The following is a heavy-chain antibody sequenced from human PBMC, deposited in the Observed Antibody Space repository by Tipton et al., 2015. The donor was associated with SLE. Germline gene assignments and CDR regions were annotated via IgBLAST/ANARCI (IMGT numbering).Heavy chain of an antibody. Sequence: TLSLTCAVYGGSFSGYYWSWIRQPPGKGLQYIGEINHSGSTNYNPSLKSRVTISVDTSKNQFSLKLNSVTAADTAVYYCERGHKSSTAVDTWGQGTLVTVSS. CDR2: INHSGST. V-gene: IGHV4-34*01. D-gene: IGHD3-10*01. CDR3: ERGHKSSTAVDT. CDR1: GGSFSGYY. J-gene: IGHJ5*02.